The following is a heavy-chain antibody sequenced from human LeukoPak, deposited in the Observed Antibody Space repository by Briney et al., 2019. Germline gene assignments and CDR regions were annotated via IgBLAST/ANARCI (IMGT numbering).Heavy chain of an antibody. CDR2: IRYDGSNK. V-gene: IGHV3-30*02. J-gene: IGHJ4*02. CDR3: AKDLRLTGGHFWGGYYDFNGGMHFDY. CDR1: GFTFSSYG. Sequence: PGGSLRLSCAASGFTFSSYGMHWVRQAPGKGLEWVAFIRYDGSNKYYADSVKGRFTISRDNSKNTLYLQMNSLRAEDTAVYYCAKDLRLTGGHFWGGYYDFNGGMHFDYWGQGTLVTVSS. D-gene: IGHD3-3*02.